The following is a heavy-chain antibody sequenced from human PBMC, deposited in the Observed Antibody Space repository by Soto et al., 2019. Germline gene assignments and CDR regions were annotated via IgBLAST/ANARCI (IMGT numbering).Heavy chain of an antibody. CDR3: ASTGHYYDTEAYYFDY. Sequence: QVQLVQSGAEVKKPGSSVKVSCKASGGTFSSYTISWVRQAPGQGLEWMGRIIPILGIANYAQKFQGRVTITADKSTSTAYMELSSLRSEDTAVYYCASTGHYYDTEAYYFDYWGQGTLVTVSS. CDR2: IIPILGIA. D-gene: IGHD3-22*01. J-gene: IGHJ4*02. V-gene: IGHV1-69*02. CDR1: GGTFSSYT.